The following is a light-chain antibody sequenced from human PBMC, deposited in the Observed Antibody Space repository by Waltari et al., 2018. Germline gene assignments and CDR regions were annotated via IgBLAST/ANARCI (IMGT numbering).Light chain of an antibody. Sequence: QSALTQPASVSGSPGQSITISCTGTSRDIGGYNYVSWYQQPPGKAPKLMIYDVSNRPSGVSNRFSGSKSGDTASLTISGLQAEDEADYYCSSYTSSSTLGVFGTGTKVTVL. CDR3: SSYTSSSTLGV. J-gene: IGLJ1*01. CDR1: SRDIGGYNY. V-gene: IGLV2-14*03. CDR2: DVS.